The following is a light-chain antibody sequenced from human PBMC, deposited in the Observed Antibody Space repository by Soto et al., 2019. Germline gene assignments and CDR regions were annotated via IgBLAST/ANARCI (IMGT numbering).Light chain of an antibody. V-gene: IGLV2-8*01. Sequence: QSALTQPPSASGSPGQSVTISCTGTSSDIGAYNYVSWYQQHPGKAPKLMIHEVSKRPSGVPDRFSGSKSGNTASLTVSGLQAEDEADYYGSSYAGSNDRWVFGGGTNLTVL. J-gene: IGLJ3*02. CDR3: SSYAGSNDRWV. CDR1: SSDIGAYNY. CDR2: EVS.